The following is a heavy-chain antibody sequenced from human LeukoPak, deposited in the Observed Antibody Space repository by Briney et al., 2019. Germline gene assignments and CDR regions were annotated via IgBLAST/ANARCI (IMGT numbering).Heavy chain of an antibody. J-gene: IGHJ4*02. CDR2: ISTYNGNT. CDR1: GYTFTSYG. CDR3: ARDLEHCRNIICSNSAY. Sequence: ASVKVSCKASGYTFTSYGISWVRQAPGQGLEWVGWISTYNGNTFYAQKFEGRVSMTTDTSTNTVYMDLRSLRSDDMAVYYCARDLEHCRNIICSNSAYWGQGTLVTVSS. D-gene: IGHD2-2*01. V-gene: IGHV1-18*03.